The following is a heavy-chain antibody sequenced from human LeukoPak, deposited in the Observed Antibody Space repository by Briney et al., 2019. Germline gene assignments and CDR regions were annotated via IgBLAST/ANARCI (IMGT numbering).Heavy chain of an antibody. J-gene: IGHJ6*03. CDR2: IYPTGNT. CDR1: GGAIISYY. CDR3: ARLKFYDSTVYSPGYYMDV. V-gene: IGHV4-4*07. Sequence: PSETLSLTCSVSGGAIISYYWSWIRQPAGKGPEWIGRIYPTGNTDYNPSLKTRVTMSTDLSKKQFSLRLRSVTAADTAVYYCARLKFYDSTVYSPGYYMDVWGNGTAVTVYS. D-gene: IGHD2-21*01.